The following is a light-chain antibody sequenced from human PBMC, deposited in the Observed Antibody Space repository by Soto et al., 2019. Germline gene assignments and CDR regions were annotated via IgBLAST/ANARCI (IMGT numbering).Light chain of an antibody. J-gene: IGLJ3*02. Sequence: QSALTQPPSLSGTPGQRVTISCSGSNSNIGRYSVNWYQHFPGTAPKILIYSDDERPSGVPGGFSGSKSGTSATLAISGLPSEDEAEYYCAVWDDNLNGPLFGGGTKVTVL. CDR3: AVWDDNLNGPL. CDR1: NSNIGRYS. CDR2: SDD. V-gene: IGLV1-44*01.